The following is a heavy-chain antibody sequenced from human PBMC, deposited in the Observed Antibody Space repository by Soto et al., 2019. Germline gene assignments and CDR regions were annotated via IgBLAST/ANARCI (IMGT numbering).Heavy chain of an antibody. CDR1: GGTFSSYA. Sequence: SVKVSCKASGGTFSSYAISWVRQAPGQGLEWMGGIIPIFGTANYAQKFQGRVTITADESTSTAYMELSSLRSEDTAVYYCNTGFGDPRLSGYWGQGTLVTVSS. D-gene: IGHD3-10*01. J-gene: IGHJ4*02. CDR3: NTGFGDPRLSGY. CDR2: IIPIFGTA. V-gene: IGHV1-69*13.